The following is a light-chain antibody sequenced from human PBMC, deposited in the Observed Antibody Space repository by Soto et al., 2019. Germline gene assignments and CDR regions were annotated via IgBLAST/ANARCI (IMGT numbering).Light chain of an antibody. CDR2: GAS. CDR1: HSISSW. J-gene: IGKJ1*01. CDR3: QQYDTFST. Sequence: DIQMTQSPSTLSASVGDRVTITCRASHSISSWLAWYQQKPGKAPKLLIHGASSLESGVPSRFSGTGSGTEFTLTISSLQPDDFATYYCQQYDTFSTFGQGTKVEIK. V-gene: IGKV1-5*01.